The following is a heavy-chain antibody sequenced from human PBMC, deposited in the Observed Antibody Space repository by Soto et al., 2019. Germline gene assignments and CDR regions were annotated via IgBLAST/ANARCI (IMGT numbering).Heavy chain of an antibody. CDR2: IIPIIGTP. CDR3: ARDLEFRDGNISHLDY. D-gene: IGHD3-10*01. V-gene: IGHV1-69*06. CDR1: GGTFRNHV. Sequence: ASVKVSCKASGGTFRNHVFNWVRQAPGQGLEWMGGIIPIIGTPNYAQKFQGRVTITADTSTSTVYLEVSSLRSQDTAVYYCARDLEFRDGNISHLDYWGQGTLVTVSS. J-gene: IGHJ4*02.